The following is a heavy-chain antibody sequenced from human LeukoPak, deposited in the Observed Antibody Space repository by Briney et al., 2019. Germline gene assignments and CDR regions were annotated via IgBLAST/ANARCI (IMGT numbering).Heavy chain of an antibody. D-gene: IGHD5-18*01. CDR3: ARGAVSPRRGYSYVLGSYNWFDP. V-gene: IGHV4-34*01. CDR1: GGSFSGYY. CDR2: INHSGST. J-gene: IGHJ5*02. Sequence: SETLSLTCAVYGGSFSGYYWSWIRQPPGKGLEWIGEINHSGSTSYNPSLKSRVTISVDTSKNQFSLKLSSVTAADTAVYYCARGAVSPRRGYSYVLGSYNWFDPWGQGTLVTVSS.